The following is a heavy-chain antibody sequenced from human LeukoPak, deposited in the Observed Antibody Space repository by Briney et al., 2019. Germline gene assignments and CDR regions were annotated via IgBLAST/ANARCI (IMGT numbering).Heavy chain of an antibody. V-gene: IGHV3-9*01. D-gene: IGHD2-2*02. CDR2: ISWNSGSI. J-gene: IGHJ4*02. CDR1: GFTFDDYA. CDR3: AKYSNIVVVPAAIGKDVGYFDY. Sequence: GGPLRLSCAASGFTFDDYAMHWVRQAPGKGLEWVSGISWNSGSIGYADSVKGRFTISRDNAKNSLYLQMNSLRAEDTALYYCAKYSNIVVVPAAIGKDVGYFDYWGQGTLVTVSS.